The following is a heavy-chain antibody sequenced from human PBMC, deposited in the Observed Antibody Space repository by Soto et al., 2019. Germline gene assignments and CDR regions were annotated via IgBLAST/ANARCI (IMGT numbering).Heavy chain of an antibody. Sequence: ASVKVSCKASGYTFTSYGISWVRQAPGQGLEWMGWISAYNGNTTYAQKLQGRVTMTTDTSTRTAYMELRSLRSDDTAVFYCARSITICGVVITTFDYWGQGTLVTVSS. V-gene: IGHV1-18*04. CDR2: ISAYNGNT. D-gene: IGHD3-3*01. CDR1: GYTFTSYG. J-gene: IGHJ4*02. CDR3: ARSITICGVVITTFDY.